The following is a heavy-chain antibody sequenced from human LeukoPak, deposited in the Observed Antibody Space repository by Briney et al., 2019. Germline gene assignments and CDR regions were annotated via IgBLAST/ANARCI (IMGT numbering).Heavy chain of an antibody. J-gene: IGHJ4*02. CDR3: AREGPLYYYDSSGYYWGDY. Sequence: ASVKVSCKASGYTFTSNALGWVRQAPGQGLEWMGWINTNTGNPTYAQGFTGRFVFSLDTSVSTAYLQISSLKAEDTAVYYCAREGPLYYYDSSGYYWGDYWGQGTLVTVSS. V-gene: IGHV7-4-1*02. CDR2: INTNTGNP. CDR1: GYTFTSNA. D-gene: IGHD3-22*01.